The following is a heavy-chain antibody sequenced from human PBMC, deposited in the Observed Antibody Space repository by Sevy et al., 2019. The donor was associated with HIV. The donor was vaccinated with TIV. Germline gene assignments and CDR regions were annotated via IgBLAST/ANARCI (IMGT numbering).Heavy chain of an antibody. Sequence: GGSLRLSCAASGFTFSNAWMSWVRQAPGKGLEWVGRIKSKTDGGTTDYAAPVKGRFPISRDDSKNTLYLQMNSLKTEDTAVYYCTTGFTIFGVFAYFDYWGQGTLVTVSS. V-gene: IGHV3-15*01. CDR3: TTGFTIFGVFAYFDY. CDR1: GFTFSNAW. CDR2: IKSKTDGGTT. D-gene: IGHD3-3*01. J-gene: IGHJ4*02.